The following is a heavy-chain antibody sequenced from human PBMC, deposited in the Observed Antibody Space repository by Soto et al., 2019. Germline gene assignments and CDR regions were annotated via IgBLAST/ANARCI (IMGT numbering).Heavy chain of an antibody. V-gene: IGHV3-30-3*01. Sequence: QVQLVESGGGVVQPGRSLSLSCAASGFTFRSYAMHWVRQAPGKGLECVVVISYDGSNKFYRDYVKGRFTISRDNSKNTLYLQINSLRYEDTAVYYCARGDREDIAVVIGVRPGEYGVDVWGQGTTVTVSS. CDR3: ARGDREDIAVVIGVRPGEYGVDV. CDR1: GFTFRSYA. D-gene: IGHD2-15*01. J-gene: IGHJ6*02. CDR2: ISYDGSNK.